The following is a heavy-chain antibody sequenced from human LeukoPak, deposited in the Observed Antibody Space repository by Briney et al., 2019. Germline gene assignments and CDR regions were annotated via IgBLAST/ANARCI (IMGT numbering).Heavy chain of an antibody. D-gene: IGHD3-10*01. V-gene: IGHV3-11*01. J-gene: IGHJ4*02. Sequence: GGSLRLSCAASGFMFSDEYMSWIRQAPGKGLEWVSYISNSGDFIAYTDSVKGRFTLSRDNAINSLFLQMNSLRAEDTAVYYCARARGTGPGAHFDYWGQGTLVIVSS. CDR3: ARARGTGPGAHFDY. CDR2: ISNSGDFI. CDR1: GFMFSDEY.